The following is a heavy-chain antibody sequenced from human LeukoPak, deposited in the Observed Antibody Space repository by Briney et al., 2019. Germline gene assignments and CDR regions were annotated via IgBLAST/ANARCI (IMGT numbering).Heavy chain of an antibody. V-gene: IGHV7-4-1*02. J-gene: IGHJ6*02. CDR1: GYTFTSYA. D-gene: IGHD6-25*01. Sequence: ASVKVSCKASGYTFTSYAMNWVRQAPGQGLEWMGWINTNTGNPTYAQGFTGRFVFSLDTSVSTAALQISSLKAEDTAVYYCARSQRGYYYNGMDVWGQGTTVTVSS. CDR3: ARSQRGYYYNGMDV. CDR2: INTNTGNP.